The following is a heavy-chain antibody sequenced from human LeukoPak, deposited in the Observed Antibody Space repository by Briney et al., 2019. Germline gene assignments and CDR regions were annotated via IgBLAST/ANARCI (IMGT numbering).Heavy chain of an antibody. V-gene: IGHV1-18*01. Sequence: ASVKVSCKASGYTFTSYGFSWVRQAPGQGLEWMGWINAYNGNTNYAQKLQGRVTMTTDTSTSTAYMELRSLRFDDTAVYYCARGTYYYDSSGYYYTGGGAPMPFHWGQGTLVTVSS. CDR3: ARGTYYYDSSGYYYTGGGAPMPFH. CDR1: GYTFTSYG. J-gene: IGHJ4*02. CDR2: INAYNGNT. D-gene: IGHD3-22*01.